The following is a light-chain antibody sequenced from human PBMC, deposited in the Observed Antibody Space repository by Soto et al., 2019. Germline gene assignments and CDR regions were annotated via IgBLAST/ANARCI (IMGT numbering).Light chain of an antibody. Sequence: DIQMTQSPSTLSASVGYRFTITCRASQSISSYLNWYQQKPGKAPKLLIYKASTLKSGVPSRFSGSGSGTEFTLTISSLQSEDFAVYYCQHYNNWPLTFGGGTKVDI. CDR2: KAS. J-gene: IGKJ4*01. V-gene: IGKV1-5*03. CDR1: QSISSY. CDR3: QHYNNWPLT.